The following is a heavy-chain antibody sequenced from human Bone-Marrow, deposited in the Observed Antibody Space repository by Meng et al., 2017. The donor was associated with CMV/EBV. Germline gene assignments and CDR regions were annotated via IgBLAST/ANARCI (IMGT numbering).Heavy chain of an antibody. V-gene: IGHV4-39*07. CDR3: ASMRYFDWSFDY. Sequence: SETLSLTCTVSGGSISSPSYDWGWIRQPPGKGLEWIGEINHSGSTNYNPSLKSRVTISVDTSKNQFSLKLSSVTAADTAVYYCASMRYFDWSFDYWGQGTLVTVSS. CDR2: INHSGST. D-gene: IGHD3-9*01. J-gene: IGHJ4*02. CDR1: GGSISSPSYD.